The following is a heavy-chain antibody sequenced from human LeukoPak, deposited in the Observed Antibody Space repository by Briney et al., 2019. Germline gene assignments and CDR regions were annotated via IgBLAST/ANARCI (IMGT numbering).Heavy chain of an antibody. J-gene: IGHJ6*02. CDR3: ARDRSGWSREQYYYYGMDV. Sequence: GGSLRLSCAASGFTFSSYEMNWVRQAPGKGLEWVPYISSSGSTIYYADSVKGRFTISRDNAKNSLYLQMNSLRAEDTAVYYCARDRSGWSREQYYYYGMDVWGQGTTVTVSS. D-gene: IGHD6-19*01. CDR2: ISSSGSTI. V-gene: IGHV3-48*03. CDR1: GFTFSSYE.